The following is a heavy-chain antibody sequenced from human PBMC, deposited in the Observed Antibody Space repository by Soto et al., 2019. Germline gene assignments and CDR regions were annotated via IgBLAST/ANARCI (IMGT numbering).Heavy chain of an antibody. CDR1: VGTFGRTT. Sequence: QVHLVQSAAEVKKPGSSVSVSCTVSVGTFGRTTIVWVRQAPEQGLDCMGHIVPIFGTFKYAQKFQGRVTFTADESTTTAYMDLSSLTSEDTAVYFCARDISWALAYWGQGTVVTVSS. V-gene: IGHV1-69*01. CDR2: IVPIFGTF. D-gene: IGHD3-3*02. CDR3: ARDISWALAY. J-gene: IGHJ4*02.